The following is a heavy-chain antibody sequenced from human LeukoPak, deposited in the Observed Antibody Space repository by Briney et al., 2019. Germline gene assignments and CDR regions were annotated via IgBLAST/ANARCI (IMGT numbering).Heavy chain of an antibody. D-gene: IGHD3-22*01. J-gene: IGHJ4*02. V-gene: IGHV1-18*01. CDR3: ARDRHRRHYYDSSLHPPLDY. CDR1: GYTFTSYG. CDR2: INGYNGHT. Sequence: ASVKVSCKASGYTFTSYGFSWVRQPPGQGLEWMGWINGYNGHTNYAQKLQGRVTMPTDTSTSTAYMDLRSLRSDDTAVYYCARDRHRRHYYDSSLHPPLDYWGQGTLVTVSS.